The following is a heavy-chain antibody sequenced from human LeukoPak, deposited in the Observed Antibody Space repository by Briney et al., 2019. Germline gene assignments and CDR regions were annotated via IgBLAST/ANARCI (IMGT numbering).Heavy chain of an antibody. CDR1: GYTFTGYY. Sequence: GASVKVSCKASGYTFTGYYMHWVRQAPGQGLEWMGWINPNSGGTNYAQKFQGRVTMTRDTSISTAYMELSRLRSDDTAVYYCARDIVATRDYYYYYMDVWGKGTTVPVSS. J-gene: IGHJ6*03. D-gene: IGHD5-12*01. CDR3: ARDIVATRDYYYYYMDV. CDR2: INPNSGGT. V-gene: IGHV1-2*02.